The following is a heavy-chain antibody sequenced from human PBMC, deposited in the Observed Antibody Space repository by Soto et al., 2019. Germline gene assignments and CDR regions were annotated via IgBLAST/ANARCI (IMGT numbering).Heavy chain of an antibody. CDR1: GFTFSSYA. V-gene: IGHV3-23*01. J-gene: IGHJ4*02. CDR3: ARDRSYYDSSGFLYYFDS. D-gene: IGHD3-22*01. CDR2: ISDSGGST. Sequence: EVQLLESGGGLVQPGGSLRLSCGASGFTFSSYAMSWVRQAPGKGLEWVSAISDSGGSTYYADSMKGRFTISRDNSKNTLYLQMDSLRADDTAVYYCARDRSYYDSSGFLYYFDSWGQGTLVTVSS.